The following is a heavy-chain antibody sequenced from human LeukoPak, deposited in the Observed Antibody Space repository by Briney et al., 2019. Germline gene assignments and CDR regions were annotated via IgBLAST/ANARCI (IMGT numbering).Heavy chain of an antibody. CDR3: ASSPGYNSRGYYFNY. Sequence: SGTLSLTCAVSGGSISSSNWWSWVRQSPGKGLEWIGDIYHSESTHYNPSPESRVTILVDKSKNQFSLKLSSVTAADTAVYYCASSPGYNSRGYYFNYWGQGTLVTVSS. CDR2: IYHSEST. J-gene: IGHJ4*02. D-gene: IGHD5-24*01. V-gene: IGHV4-4*02. CDR1: GGSISSSNW.